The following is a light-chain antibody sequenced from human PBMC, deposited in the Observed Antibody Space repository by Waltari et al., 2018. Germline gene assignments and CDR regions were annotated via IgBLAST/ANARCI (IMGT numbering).Light chain of an antibody. CDR2: KNY. J-gene: IGLJ1*01. CDR3: ASWDDRLSGYV. Sequence: QSVLPQPPAASGTPGQRVTFSCSGSRSHIGHTLCSWYQQFPGTAPKLLIYKNYERPSGVPDRFSGSRSGTSASLAISGLRSEDEADYYCASWDDRLSGYVFGPGTKVIVL. V-gene: IGLV1-47*01. CDR1: RSHIGHTL.